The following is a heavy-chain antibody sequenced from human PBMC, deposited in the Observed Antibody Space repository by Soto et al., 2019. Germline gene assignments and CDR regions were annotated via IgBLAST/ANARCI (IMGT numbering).Heavy chain of an antibody. J-gene: IGHJ4*02. CDR1: GFIFSNYV. D-gene: IGHD1-26*01. V-gene: IGHV3-23*04. CDR2: ISDSGGTS. Sequence: EVQLVDSGGGLVQPGGSLRLSCAASGFIFSNYVMSWVRQAPGKGLEWVSSISDSGGTSYYADSVKGRFTISRDNSKNTLYLQMSSLRAEDTVIFYCAKRPRALLTFDYWGQGTLVTVSS. CDR3: AKRPRALLTFDY.